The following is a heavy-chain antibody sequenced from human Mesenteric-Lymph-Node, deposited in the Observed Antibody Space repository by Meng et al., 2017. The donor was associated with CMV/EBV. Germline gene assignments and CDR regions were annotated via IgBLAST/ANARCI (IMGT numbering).Heavy chain of an antibody. CDR3: ARREGNWFDP. V-gene: IGHV3-21*01. J-gene: IGHJ5*02. Sequence: GGSLRLSCAVSGFTFSSDSMNWVRQAPGQGLEWVSSISSSSSYIYYADSVKGRVTISRDNAKNQLYLKMNSLSAEDTAVYYCARREGNWFDPWGQGTLVTVSS. CDR1: GFTFSSDS. CDR2: ISSSSSYI.